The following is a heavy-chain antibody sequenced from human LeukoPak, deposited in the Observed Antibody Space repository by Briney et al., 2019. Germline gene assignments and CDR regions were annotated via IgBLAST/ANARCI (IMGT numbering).Heavy chain of an antibody. Sequence: PSETLSLTCAVYGGSFSGYYWSWIRQPPGKGLEWIGEINHSGSTNYNPSLKSRVTISVDTSKNQFSLKLSSVTAADTAVYYCARGMAVAAADAFDIWGQGTMVTVSS. CDR1: GGSFSGYY. D-gene: IGHD6-19*01. J-gene: IGHJ3*02. CDR3: ARGMAVAAADAFDI. CDR2: INHSGST. V-gene: IGHV4-34*01.